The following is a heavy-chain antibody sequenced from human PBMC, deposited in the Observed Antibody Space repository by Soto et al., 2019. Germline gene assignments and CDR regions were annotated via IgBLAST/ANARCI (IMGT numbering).Heavy chain of an antibody. V-gene: IGHV4-38-2*01. Sequence: ADTLSLTCVVSGYSIRYDYYWGWVRQPPGAGLEWIGSIFHSGSTSYNPSIKSRVTMSMDTSKNQFSMRLHSVTAADTAVYFCARAPEANSWSYKYFDPWGQGTLVTVSS. J-gene: IGHJ5*02. CDR3: ARAPEANSWSYKYFDP. CDR2: IFHSGST. D-gene: IGHD1-1*01. CDR1: GYSIRYDYY.